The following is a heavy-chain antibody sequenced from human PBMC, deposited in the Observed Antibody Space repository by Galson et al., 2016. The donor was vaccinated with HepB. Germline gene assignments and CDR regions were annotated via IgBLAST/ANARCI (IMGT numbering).Heavy chain of an antibody. CDR1: GFTFSSHV. Sequence: SLRLSCAASGFTFSSHVMSWARQAPGKGLEWVSAMSGSADRTSYAVSVVGRFTISRDNSRNTLYLEMHSLRAEDTALYYCAKNDFWSGYPPYFYYGMDVWGQGTPVTVSS. V-gene: IGHV3-23*01. D-gene: IGHD3-3*01. CDR3: AKNDFWSGYPPYFYYGMDV. J-gene: IGHJ6*02. CDR2: MSGSADRT.